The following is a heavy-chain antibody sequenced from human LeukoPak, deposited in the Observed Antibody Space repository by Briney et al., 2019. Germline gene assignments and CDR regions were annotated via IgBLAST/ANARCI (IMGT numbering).Heavy chain of an antibody. CDR3: ARGFRGPNFDY. V-gene: IGHV4-39*01. CDR1: GGSISSSSYY. D-gene: IGHD3-10*01. Sequence: SETLSLTCTVSGGSISSSSYYWGWIRQPPGKGLEWIGSIYYSGNTDYNPSLKSRVTISGDTSKNQFSLKLSSVTAADTAVYYCARGFRGPNFDYWGQGTLVTVSS. J-gene: IGHJ4*02. CDR2: IYYSGNT.